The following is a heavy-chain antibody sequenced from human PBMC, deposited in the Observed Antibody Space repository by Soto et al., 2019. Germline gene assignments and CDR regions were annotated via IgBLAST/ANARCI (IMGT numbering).Heavy chain of an antibody. CDR2: IYYSGST. CDR1: GGSISSGGYY. J-gene: IGHJ5*02. V-gene: IGHV4-31*03. D-gene: IGHD6-6*01. Sequence: PSETLSLTCTVSGGSISSGGYYWSWIRQHPGKGLEWIGYIYYSGSTYYNPSLKSRVTISVDTSKNQFSLRLRSVTAADTGVYYSARYSSSSGWLDPWGPGTLVTVSS. CDR3: ARYSSSSGWLDP.